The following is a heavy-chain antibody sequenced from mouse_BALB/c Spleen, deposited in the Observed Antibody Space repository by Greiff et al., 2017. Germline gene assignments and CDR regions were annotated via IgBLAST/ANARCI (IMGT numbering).Heavy chain of an antibody. CDR2: INSNGGST. CDR1: GFTFSSYG. CDR3: ARERGTGGHAMDY. D-gene: IGHD4-1*01. V-gene: IGHV5-6-3*01. J-gene: IGHJ4*01. Sequence: EVHLVESGGGLVQPGGSLKLSCAASGFTFSSYGMSWVRQTPDKRLELVATINSNGGSTYYPDSVTGRFTISRDNAKNTLYLQMSSLKSEDTAMYYCARERGTGGHAMDYWGQGTSVTVSS.